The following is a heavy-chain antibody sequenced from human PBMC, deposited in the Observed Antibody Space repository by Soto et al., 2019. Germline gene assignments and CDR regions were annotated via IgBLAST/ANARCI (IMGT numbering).Heavy chain of an antibody. CDR3: ARDPSMVRGQNWYFDL. V-gene: IGHV3-21*01. J-gene: IGHJ2*01. CDR2: ISSSRSYI. Sequence: EVQLVESGGGLDKPGGSLRLSCAASGFTFSSYSMNWVRQAPGKGLEWVSSISSSRSYIYYADSVRGRFTISRDDAKNSRYLQMNSLRAEDTAVYYCARDPSMVRGQNWYFDLWGRSTLVTVSS. D-gene: IGHD3-10*01. CDR1: GFTFSSYS.